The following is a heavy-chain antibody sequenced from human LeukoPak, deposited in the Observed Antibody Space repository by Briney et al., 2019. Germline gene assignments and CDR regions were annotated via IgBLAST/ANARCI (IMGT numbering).Heavy chain of an antibody. J-gene: IGHJ4*02. CDR2: IIPIFGTA. V-gene: IGHV1-69*01. CDR3: AGLVAAKDY. Sequence: ASVKVSRKASGGTLSSYAISWVRQAPGQGLEWMGGIIPIFGTANYAQKFQGRVTITADESTSTAYMELSSLRSEDTAVYYCAGLVAAKDYWGQGTLVTVSS. CDR1: GGTLSSYA. D-gene: IGHD2-15*01.